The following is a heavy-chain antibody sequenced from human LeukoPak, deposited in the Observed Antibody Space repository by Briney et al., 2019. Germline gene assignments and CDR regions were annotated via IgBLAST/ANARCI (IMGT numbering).Heavy chain of an antibody. V-gene: IGHV4-38-2*02. Sequence: SETLSLTCTVSGYSIRSGYYWAWIRQPPGKGLEWIGSSYHSGSTYYNPSLKSRVTISVDTSKNQFSLKLSSVTAADTAVYYCARVQYYYGSGRGDYFNYWGQGTLVTVSS. D-gene: IGHD3-10*01. J-gene: IGHJ4*02. CDR3: ARVQYYYGSGRGDYFNY. CDR1: GYSIRSGYY. CDR2: SYHSGST.